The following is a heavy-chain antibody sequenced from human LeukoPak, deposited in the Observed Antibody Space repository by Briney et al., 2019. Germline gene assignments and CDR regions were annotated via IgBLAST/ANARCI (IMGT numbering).Heavy chain of an antibody. CDR3: ARSAGSKGYYYYYMDV. Sequence: PGGSLRLSCAASGFTFDDYGMSWVRQAPGKGLEWVSGINWNGGSTGYADSVKGRFTISRDNAKNSLYLQMNSLRAEDTALYHCARSAGSKGYYYYYMDVWGKGTTVTISS. CDR1: GFTFDDYG. D-gene: IGHD2-2*01. J-gene: IGHJ6*03. V-gene: IGHV3-20*01. CDR2: INWNGGST.